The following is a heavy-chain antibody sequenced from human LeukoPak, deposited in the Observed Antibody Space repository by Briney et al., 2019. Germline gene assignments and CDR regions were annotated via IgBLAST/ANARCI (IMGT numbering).Heavy chain of an antibody. CDR1: GFTFSRYS. V-gene: IGHV3-21*01. CDR3: ARDPPLGSCSTISCTHLDY. CDR2: ISSSSSFI. Sequence: GGSLRLSCAASGFTFSRYSMNWVRQAPGKWLEWVSSISSSSSFIYYADSVKGRFTISRDNAKNSLYLQMNSLRAEDTAVYYCARDPPLGSCSTISCTHLDYWGQGTLVTVSS. D-gene: IGHD2-2*01. J-gene: IGHJ4*02.